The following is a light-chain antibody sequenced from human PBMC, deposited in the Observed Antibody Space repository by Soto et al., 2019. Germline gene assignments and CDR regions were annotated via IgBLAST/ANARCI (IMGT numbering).Light chain of an antibody. V-gene: IGKV3-20*01. J-gene: IGKJ4*01. Sequence: EIVLTQSPGTLSLSPGERATLSCRASQSVYKYFLAWYQQKPGQAPRLLFNASSNMSTGIPYRFSGSGSGKDFSLTIDRLEPEDFAVYFCQQYVSSPPTFGGGTKVEIK. CDR1: QSVYKYF. CDR3: QQYVSSPPT. CDR2: ASS.